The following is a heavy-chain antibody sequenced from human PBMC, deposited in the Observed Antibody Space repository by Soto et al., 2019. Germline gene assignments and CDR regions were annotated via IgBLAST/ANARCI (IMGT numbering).Heavy chain of an antibody. CDR2: ISSSGSTI. CDR3: ARDHYGSGSYYNVNYMDV. Sequence: GGSLRLSCAASGFTFSDYYMSWIRQAPGKGLEWVSYISSSGSTIYYADSVKGRFTISRDNAKNSLYLQMNSLRAEDTAVYYCARDHYGSGSYYNVNYMDVWGKGTTVTVSS. D-gene: IGHD3-10*01. J-gene: IGHJ6*03. V-gene: IGHV3-11*01. CDR1: GFTFSDYY.